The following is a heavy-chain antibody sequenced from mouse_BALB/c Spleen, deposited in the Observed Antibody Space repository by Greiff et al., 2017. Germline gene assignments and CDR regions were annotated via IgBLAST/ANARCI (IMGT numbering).Heavy chain of an antibody. J-gene: IGHJ4*01. CDR2: IRSKSNNYAT. CDR3: VGGENWGLYYYAMDY. D-gene: IGHD4-1*01. V-gene: IGHV10-1*02. CDR1: GFTFNTYA. Sequence: EVKLMESGGGLVQPKGSLKLSCAASGFTFNTYAMNWVRQAPGKGLEWVARIRSKSNNYATYYADSVKDRFTISRDDSQSMLYLQMNNLKTEDTPIYYFVGGENWGLYYYAMDYWGQGTSVTVSS.